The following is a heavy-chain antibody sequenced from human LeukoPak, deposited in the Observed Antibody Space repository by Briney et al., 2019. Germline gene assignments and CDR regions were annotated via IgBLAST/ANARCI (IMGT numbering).Heavy chain of an antibody. CDR1: GFTFSSYW. J-gene: IGHJ4*02. CDR2: IKPDGTTK. CDR3: ARSIPYGTTWYGRSDY. Sequence: GGSLRLSCAASGFTFSSYWMSWVRQAPGKGLEWVANIKPDGTTKFYVDSVKGRFTISRDNALNSLYLQMNSLRAEDTAIYYCARSIPYGTTWYGRSDYWGQGTLVTVSS. V-gene: IGHV3-7*03. D-gene: IGHD6-13*01.